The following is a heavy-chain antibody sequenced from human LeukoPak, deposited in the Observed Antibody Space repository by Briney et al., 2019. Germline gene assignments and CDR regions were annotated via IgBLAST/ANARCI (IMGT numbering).Heavy chain of an antibody. J-gene: IGHJ5*02. V-gene: IGHV3-33*01. CDR2: IWYDGSNK. Sequence: GGSLRLSCAASGFTFSSYGMHWVRQAPGKGLEWVAVIWYDGSNKYYADSVKGRFTISRDNSKNTLYLQMNSLRAENTAVYYCARVAVRGYDGWFDPWGQGTLVTVSS. D-gene: IGHD5-18*01. CDR1: GFTFSSYG. CDR3: ARVAVRGYDGWFDP.